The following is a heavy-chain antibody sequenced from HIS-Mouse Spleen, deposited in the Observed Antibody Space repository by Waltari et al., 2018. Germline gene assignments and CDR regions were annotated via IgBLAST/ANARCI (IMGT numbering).Heavy chain of an antibody. CDR2: IYYSGST. Sequence: QLQLQESGQGLVKPSETLSLTCTVSGGSISSSSSYWGWIRPPPGKGLEWIGSIYYSGSTYYNPSLKSRVTISVDTSKNQFSLKLSSVTAADTAVYYCAREIPYSSSWYDWYFDLWGRGTLVTVSS. CDR3: AREIPYSSSWYDWYFDL. J-gene: IGHJ2*01. CDR1: GGSISSSSSY. D-gene: IGHD6-13*01. V-gene: IGHV4-39*07.